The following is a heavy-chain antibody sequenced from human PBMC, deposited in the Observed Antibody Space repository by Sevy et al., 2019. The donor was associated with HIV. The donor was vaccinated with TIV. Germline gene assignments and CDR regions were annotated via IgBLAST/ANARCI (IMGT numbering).Heavy chain of an antibody. Sequence: SGPTLVKPTQTLTLTCTFSGFSLSTAGVGVGWIRQPPGKALECLALIYWDEDKRYRTSLRSRLTINKDTSKNQVVLTMTNMDPVDTATYYRVHSRMRGNGMDVWGQGTTVTVSS. CDR3: VHSRMRGNGMDV. CDR2: IYWDEDK. J-gene: IGHJ6*02. CDR1: GFSLSTAGVG. V-gene: IGHV2-5*02.